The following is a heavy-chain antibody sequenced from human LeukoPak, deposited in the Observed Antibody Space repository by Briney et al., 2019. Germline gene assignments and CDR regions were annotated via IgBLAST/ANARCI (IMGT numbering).Heavy chain of an antibody. D-gene: IGHD2-2*01. CDR1: GFAFSNYA. CDR3: VKGTSTKYYYYGMDV. Sequence: GGSLRLSCSASGFAFSNYATHWVRQAPGKGLEYVAGINSNGGSTSYADSVKGRFTMSGDNSKNTLYLQMSSLRAEDTAVYYCVKGTSTKYYYYGMDVWGQGTTVTVSS. J-gene: IGHJ6*02. CDR2: INSNGGST. V-gene: IGHV3-64D*06.